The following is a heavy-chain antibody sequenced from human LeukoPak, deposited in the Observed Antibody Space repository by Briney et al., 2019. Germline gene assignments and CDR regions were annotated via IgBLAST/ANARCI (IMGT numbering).Heavy chain of an antibody. V-gene: IGHV1-18*01. CDR1: GYTFTSYG. D-gene: IGHD3-10*01. Sequence: VASVKVSCKASGYTFTSYGISWVRQAPGQGLEWMGWISAYNGNTNYAQKLQGRVTMTTDTSTSTAYMELRSLRSDDTAVYYCARFGYMVRGVIITTMIDYWGQGTLVTVSS. CDR2: ISAYNGNT. J-gene: IGHJ4*02. CDR3: ARFGYMVRGVIITTMIDY.